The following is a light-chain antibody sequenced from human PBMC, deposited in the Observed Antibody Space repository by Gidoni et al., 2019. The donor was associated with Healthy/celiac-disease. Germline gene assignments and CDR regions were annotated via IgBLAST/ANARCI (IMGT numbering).Light chain of an antibody. J-gene: IGKJ3*01. CDR3: QQRSNWRVT. CDR1: QSVSSY. CDR2: DAS. Sequence: EIVFTQSPATLSLSPGERATLSCRASQSVSSYLAWYQQKPGQAPRLLIYDASNRATGIPARFSGSGSGTDFTLTISSLEPEAFAVYYCQQRSNWRVTFGPGTKVDIK. V-gene: IGKV3-11*01.